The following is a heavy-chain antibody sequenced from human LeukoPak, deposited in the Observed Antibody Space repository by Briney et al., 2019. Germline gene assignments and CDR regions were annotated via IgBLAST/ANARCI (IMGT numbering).Heavy chain of an antibody. CDR3: ARLNTRRFLEWFFIDY. V-gene: IGHV5-51*01. Sequence: GASLQISCKGSGSSFTSYWIGWVRQLPGKGLEWMGIIYPGDSDTRYSPSFQGQVTISADKSISTAYLQWSSLKASDTAMYYCARLNTRRFLEWFFIDYWGQGTLVTVSS. CDR1: GSSFTSYW. D-gene: IGHD3-3*01. J-gene: IGHJ4*02. CDR2: IYPGDSDT.